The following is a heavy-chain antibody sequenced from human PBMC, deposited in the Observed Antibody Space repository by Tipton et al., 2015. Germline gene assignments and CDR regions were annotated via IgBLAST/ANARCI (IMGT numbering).Heavy chain of an antibody. CDR2: IVPLLRRT. CDR3: ARDRTISFGGFLSV. J-gene: IGHJ6*02. V-gene: IGHV1-69*01. D-gene: IGHD3-16*01. Sequence: QLVQSGAEVKKPGSSVKVSCTASGDTFDNYGFSWVRQAPGQGLEWMGGIVPLLRRTHYAQKFRDRLTVTADASTDTVYLELASLGSGDTAVYYCARDRTISFGGFLSVWGQGTTVTVSS. CDR1: GDTFDNYG.